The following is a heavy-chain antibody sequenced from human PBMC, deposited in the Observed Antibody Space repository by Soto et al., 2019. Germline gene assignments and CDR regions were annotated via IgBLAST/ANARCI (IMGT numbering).Heavy chain of an antibody. V-gene: IGHV3-48*03. D-gene: IGHD4-17*01. CDR1: GFSFSFYE. CDR3: ARDGYGDPYYYYGMDV. CDR2: ISTSGSTI. J-gene: IGHJ6*02. Sequence: EVQVVESGGGLVQPGGSLRLSCAASGFSFSFYEMSWVRQAPGKGLEWVSYISTSGSTIHYADSVKGRFTISKDNARNSLYLQMNSLRAEDTAVYYCARDGYGDPYYYYGMDVWGQGTTVTVSS.